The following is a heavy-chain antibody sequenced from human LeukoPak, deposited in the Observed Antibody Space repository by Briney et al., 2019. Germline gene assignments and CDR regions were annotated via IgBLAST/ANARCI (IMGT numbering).Heavy chain of an antibody. D-gene: IGHD3-16*01. J-gene: IGHJ4*02. CDR1: GYSISSGYY. V-gene: IGHV4-38-2*01. Sequence: SETLSLTCAVSGYSISSGYYWGCIRQPPGKGLEWIGSIYHSGSTYYNPSLKSRVTISADTSKNQFSLKLSSVTAADTAVYYCARRVLRGLDYWGQGTLVTVSS. CDR3: ARRVLRGLDY. CDR2: IYHSGST.